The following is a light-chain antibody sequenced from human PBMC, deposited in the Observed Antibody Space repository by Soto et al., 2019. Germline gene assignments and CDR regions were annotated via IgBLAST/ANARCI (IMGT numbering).Light chain of an antibody. CDR2: KAS. J-gene: IGKJ1*01. Sequence: DIQMTQSPSTLSASVGDRVTITCRASQTISSWLAWYQQKSGKAPKLLIYKASSLESGVPSRFSGSGSGTEFTLTISSLQPDDFATYYCQQYNSYPCTFGQGTKVEIK. CDR1: QTISSW. CDR3: QQYNSYPCT. V-gene: IGKV1-5*03.